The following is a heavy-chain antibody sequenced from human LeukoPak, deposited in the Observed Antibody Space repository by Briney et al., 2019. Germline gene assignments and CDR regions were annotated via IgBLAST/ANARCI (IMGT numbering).Heavy chain of an antibody. CDR1: GFTFSDNY. Sequence: GGSLRLSCAASGFTFSDNYMSWIRQAPGKGLEWVSYISSSGNTTYNADSVKGRFTISRDNAKNSLYLQMNSLRAEDTAVYYCARGDYDFWSGPLFYWGQGTLVTVSS. D-gene: IGHD3-3*01. CDR2: ISSSGNTT. CDR3: ARGDYDFWSGPLFY. J-gene: IGHJ4*02. V-gene: IGHV3-11*04.